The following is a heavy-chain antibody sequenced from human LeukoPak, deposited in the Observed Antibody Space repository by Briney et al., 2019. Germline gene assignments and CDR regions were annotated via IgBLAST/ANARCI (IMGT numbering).Heavy chain of an antibody. V-gene: IGHV3-66*01. CDR3: ALALAVSGFNYFDY. Sequence: PGGSLRLSRSTSGFTVSSIYMSWVRQAPGKGLEWVSVIYGGGTTYYADSVKGRFTISRDNSKNTLFLQMNNLRAEDTAVYYCALALAVSGFNYFDYWGQGTLVTVSS. D-gene: IGHD5-12*01. J-gene: IGHJ4*02. CDR1: GFTVSSIY. CDR2: IYGGGTT.